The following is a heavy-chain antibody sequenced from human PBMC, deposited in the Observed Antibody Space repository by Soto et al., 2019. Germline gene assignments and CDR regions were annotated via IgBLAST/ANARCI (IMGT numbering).Heavy chain of an antibody. D-gene: IGHD1-7*01. Sequence: GASVKVSCKASGGTFSSYAISWVRQAPGQGLEWMGGIIPIFGTANYAQKFQGRVTITADKSTSTAYMELSNLRSEDTAVYYCARDQSACGYNWNYGLCGMDVWGQGTTVTVSS. CDR1: GGTFSSYA. J-gene: IGHJ6*02. CDR3: ARDQSACGYNWNYGLCGMDV. V-gene: IGHV1-69*06. CDR2: IIPIFGTA.